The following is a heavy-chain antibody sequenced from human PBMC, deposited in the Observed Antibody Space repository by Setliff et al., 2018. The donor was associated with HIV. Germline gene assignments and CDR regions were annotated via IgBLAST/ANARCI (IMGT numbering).Heavy chain of an antibody. J-gene: IGHJ6*03. Sequence: SVKVSCKASEYTFTDYFIHWVRQAPGQGLDVVGEIIPLFGTRNYVQRFQGRIAITTDESTATAYMELSSLRSEDTAVYYCARGGADYGDPGYYYYYMDVWGKGTTVTVSS. V-gene: IGHV1-69*05. CDR1: EYTFTDYF. CDR2: IIPLFGTR. CDR3: ARGGADYGDPGYYYYYMDV. D-gene: IGHD4-17*01.